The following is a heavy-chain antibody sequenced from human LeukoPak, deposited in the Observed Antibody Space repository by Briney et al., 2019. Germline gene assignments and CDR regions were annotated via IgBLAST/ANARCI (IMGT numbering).Heavy chain of an antibody. V-gene: IGHV4-59*08. J-gene: IGHJ4*02. Sequence: SETLSLTCAVYGGSLSGYYWSWIRQPPGKGLEWIGYIYYSGSTNYNPSLKSRVTISVDTSKNQFSLKLSSVTAADTAVYYCARHISMGRNYYDSSGPFDYWGQGTLVTVSS. CDR1: GGSLSGYY. CDR3: ARHISMGRNYYDSSGPFDY. D-gene: IGHD3-22*01. CDR2: IYYSGST.